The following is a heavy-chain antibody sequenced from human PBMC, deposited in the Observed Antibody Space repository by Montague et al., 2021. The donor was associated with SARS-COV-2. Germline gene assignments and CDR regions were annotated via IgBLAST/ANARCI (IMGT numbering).Heavy chain of an antibody. CDR2: IYNSGST. J-gene: IGHJ4*02. D-gene: IGHD1-1*01. V-gene: IGHV4-59*01. CDR1: GGSISSYY. CDR3: VRVGVHNWYFFFDY. Sequence: SETLSLTCTVSGGSISSYYWSWIRQPPGKGLEWIGYIYNSGSTNYNPSLKSRVTISVDTSKNQLSLRLRSVTAADTAVYYCVRVGVHNWYFFFDYWGQGTLVSVSS.